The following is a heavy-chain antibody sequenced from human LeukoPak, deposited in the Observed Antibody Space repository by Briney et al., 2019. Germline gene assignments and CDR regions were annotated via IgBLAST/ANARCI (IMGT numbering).Heavy chain of an antibody. CDR2: ISSSGGST. V-gene: IGHV3-23*01. J-gene: IGHJ4*02. Sequence: PGGSLRLSCAASGFTFASCAMSWVRQAPGKRLERVSSISSSGGSTYYADSVKGRFTISRDNSKNTLYLQMNSLRAEDTAVYYCARGGKWGESRTFDYWGQGTLVTVSS. CDR1: GFTFASCA. D-gene: IGHD7-27*01. CDR3: ARGGKWGESRTFDY.